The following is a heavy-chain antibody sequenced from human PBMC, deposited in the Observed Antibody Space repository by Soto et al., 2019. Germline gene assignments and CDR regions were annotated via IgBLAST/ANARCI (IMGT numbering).Heavy chain of an antibody. V-gene: IGHV4-31*03. CDR1: GGSITTGGSY. Sequence: PSETLSLTCTVSGGSITTGGSYWSWIRQHPGKGLEWIGNIYNSGNTYYNPSLKSRLTISVDTSKNHFSLMVDSVTAADTAVYYCARARFQVLYGKPYFDSWGQGTLVTVSS. D-gene: IGHD2-2*02. J-gene: IGHJ4*02. CDR3: ARARFQVLYGKPYFDS. CDR2: IYNSGNT.